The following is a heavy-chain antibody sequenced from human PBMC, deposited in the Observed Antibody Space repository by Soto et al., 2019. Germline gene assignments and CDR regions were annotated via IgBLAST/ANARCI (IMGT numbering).Heavy chain of an antibody. Sequence: SESLALPGTVCRGAGSSSRYYCARFGTHPGKGLEWIGSIYYSGSTYYNPSLKSRVTISVDTSKNQFSLKLSSVTAADTAVYYCARPRRFGELLYGDYYGMDVWGQGTTVT. V-gene: IGHV4-39*01. J-gene: IGHJ6*02. CDR3: ARPRRFGELLYGDYYGMDV. D-gene: IGHD3-10*01. CDR1: RGAGSSSRYY. CDR2: IYYSGST.